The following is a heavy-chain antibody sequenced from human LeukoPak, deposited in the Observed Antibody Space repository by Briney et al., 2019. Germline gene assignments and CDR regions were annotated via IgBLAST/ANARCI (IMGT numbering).Heavy chain of an antibody. J-gene: IGHJ1*01. CDR2: INRDGSEK. D-gene: IGHD3-16*01. CDR3: AKDDDWGRYKH. CDR1: EFTFSSYW. Sequence: GGSLRLSCAASEFTFSSYWMTWVRQAPGKGLGWVANINRDGSEKYYVDSVKGRFTISRDNSKNTQSLQMNSLRAEDTAVYYCAKDDDWGRYKHWGQGTLVTVSS. V-gene: IGHV3-7*03.